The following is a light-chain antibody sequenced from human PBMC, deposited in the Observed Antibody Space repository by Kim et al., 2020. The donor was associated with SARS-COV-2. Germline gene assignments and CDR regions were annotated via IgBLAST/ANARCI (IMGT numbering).Light chain of an antibody. CDR2: EYN. J-gene: IGLJ2*01. V-gene: IGLV6-57*03. CDR3: QSYDSSNVV. CDR1: SGSIASNY. Sequence: GKAETIPCTRSSGSIASNYLQGYQQRPGSAPTTVIYEYNQRPSGVPDRFSGSIDSSSNSASLTISGLKAEDEADYYCQSYDSSNVVFGGGTQLTVL.